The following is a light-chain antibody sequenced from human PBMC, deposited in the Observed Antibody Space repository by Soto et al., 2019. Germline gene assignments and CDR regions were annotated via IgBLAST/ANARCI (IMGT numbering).Light chain of an antibody. Sequence: QSALTQPRSVSGSPGQSVTISCTGTSSDVGGYNYVSWYQQHPGKAPKLMIYDVSKRPSGVPDRFSGSKSGNTASLTISGLQAEDEADYYCCSYAGIYTLVVVGGGTKLTVL. CDR2: DVS. V-gene: IGLV2-11*01. CDR3: CSYAGIYTLVV. CDR1: SSDVGGYNY. J-gene: IGLJ2*01.